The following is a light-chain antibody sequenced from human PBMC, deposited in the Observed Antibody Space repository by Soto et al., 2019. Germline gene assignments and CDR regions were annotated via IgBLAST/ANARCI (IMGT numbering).Light chain of an antibody. V-gene: IGKV3-11*01. Sequence: EVVLTQSPATLSLSPGDGATLSCRASQSVSSYFAWYQQKPGQAPRLLIYGASSRATGIPDRFSGSGSGTDFTLTISRLEPEDFAVYYCQQRSNWPSLTFGGGTKVDIK. CDR1: QSVSSY. CDR3: QQRSNWPSLT. CDR2: GAS. J-gene: IGKJ4*01.